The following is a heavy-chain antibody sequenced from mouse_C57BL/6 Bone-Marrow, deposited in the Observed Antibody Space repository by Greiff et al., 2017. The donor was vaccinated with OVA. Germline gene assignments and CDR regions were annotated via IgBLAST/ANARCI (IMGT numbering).Heavy chain of an antibody. D-gene: IGHD1-1*01. CDR1: GYSFTDYN. CDR2: INPNYGTT. CDR3: ARWAITTVVARDWYFDV. Sequence: EVQLQQSGPELVKPGASVKISCKASGYSFTDYNMNWVKQSNGKSLEWIGAINPNYGTTSYNQKFKGKATLTVDQSSSTAYMQLNSLTSEDAAVYYCARWAITTVVARDWYFDVWGTGTTVTVSS. V-gene: IGHV1-39*01. J-gene: IGHJ1*03.